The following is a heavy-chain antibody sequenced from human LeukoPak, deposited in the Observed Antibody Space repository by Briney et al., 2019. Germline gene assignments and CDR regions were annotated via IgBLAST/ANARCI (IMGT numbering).Heavy chain of an antibody. J-gene: IGHJ6*04. CDR1: GYTFTSYA. CDR3: AREISGDYYGSGSASYGIDV. D-gene: IGHD3-10*01. V-gene: IGHV1-3*01. CDR2: INAGNGNT. Sequence: ASVKVSCKASGYTFTSYAMHWVRQAPGQRLEWMGWINAGNGNTKYSQKFQGRVTITRDTSASTAYMELSSLRSEDTAVYYCAREISGDYYGSGSASYGIDVWGKGTTVTVSS.